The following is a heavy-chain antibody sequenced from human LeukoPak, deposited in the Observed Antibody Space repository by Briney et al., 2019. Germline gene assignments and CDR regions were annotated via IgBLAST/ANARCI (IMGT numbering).Heavy chain of an antibody. CDR1: GFTFSTYW. CDR2: IKQDGSEK. V-gene: IGHV3-7*01. J-gene: IGHJ5*02. CDR3: ARDGDYSLGFDP. Sequence: GGSLRLSCAASGFTFSTYWMTWVRQAPGKGLEWVANIKQDGSEKYYVDSVKGRFTISRDNANKSLYLQMNSLRAEDTAVYYCARDGDYSLGFDPWGQGTLVTVSS. D-gene: IGHD4-17*01.